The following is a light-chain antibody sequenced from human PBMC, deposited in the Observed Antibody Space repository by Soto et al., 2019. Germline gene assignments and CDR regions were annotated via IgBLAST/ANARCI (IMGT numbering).Light chain of an antibody. CDR3: QQYGSSPRT. CDR1: QSVSYY. CDR2: GAS. V-gene: IGKV3-20*01. J-gene: IGKJ1*01. Sequence: EILMTQSPATLSVSPGERVTFSCRASQSVSYYLAWYQQKPGQAPRLLISGASSRATGIPDRFTGSGSGTDFTLTISRLEPEDFAVYYCQQYGSSPRTFGQGTKVDIK.